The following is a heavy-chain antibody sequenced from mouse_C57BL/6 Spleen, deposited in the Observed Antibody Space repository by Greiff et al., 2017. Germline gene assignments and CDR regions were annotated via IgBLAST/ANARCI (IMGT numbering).Heavy chain of an antibody. V-gene: IGHV1-50*01. CDR3: ARYREKGNAMDY. CDR1: GYTFTSYW. Sequence: QVQLQQSGAELVKPGASVKLSCKASGYTFTSYWMQWVKQRPGQGLEWIGEIDPSDSYTNYNQKFKGKATLTVDTSSSTAYMQLSSLTSEDSAVYYCARYREKGNAMDYWGQGTSVTVSS. CDR2: IDPSDSYT. J-gene: IGHJ4*01.